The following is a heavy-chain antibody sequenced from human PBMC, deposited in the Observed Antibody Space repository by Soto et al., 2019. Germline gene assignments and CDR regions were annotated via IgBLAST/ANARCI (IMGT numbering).Heavy chain of an antibody. D-gene: IGHD2-2*02. CDR1: GYSFNSYW. CDR2: VYPGDSDT. CDR3: VRHGGNCVSTACYTWAYGMDV. J-gene: IGHJ6*02. Sequence: EVQLVQSGAEVKKPGESLKISCKGSGYSFNSYWIGWVRQMPGKGLEWMGVVYPGDSDTRYSPSFQGHVTISADKSISTAYLQWSSLKASDTAVYYCVRHGGNCVSTACYTWAYGMDVWGQGTTVTVSS. V-gene: IGHV5-51*01.